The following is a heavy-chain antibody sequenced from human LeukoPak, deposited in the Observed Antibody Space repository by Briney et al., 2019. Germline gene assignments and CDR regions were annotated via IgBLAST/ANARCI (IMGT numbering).Heavy chain of an antibody. D-gene: IGHD4-23*01. CDR2: IYYSGST. J-gene: IGHJ4*02. Sequence: SETLSLTCTVSGGSISSYYWSWIRQPPGKRLEWIGYIYYSGSTNYNPSLKSRVTISVDTSKNQFSLKLSSVTAADTAVYYCTRENNDYGGKKAFDYWGQGTLVTVSS. CDR1: GGSISSYY. CDR3: TRENNDYGGKKAFDY. V-gene: IGHV4-59*12.